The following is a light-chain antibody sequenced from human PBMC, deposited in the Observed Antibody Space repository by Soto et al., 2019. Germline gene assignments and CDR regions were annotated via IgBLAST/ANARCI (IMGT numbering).Light chain of an antibody. J-gene: IGKJ5*01. Sequence: MMMTQSPATLSVSPGERVTLSCRTSHSVNSNVAWYQQKPGQAPRLLLYGASTRATGIPVRFSGSGFGTEFTLTISSLQSEYFAVYYCQQYKNWPLFGQGTRLDIK. CDR3: QQYKNWPL. CDR2: GAS. CDR1: HSVNSN. V-gene: IGKV3-15*01.